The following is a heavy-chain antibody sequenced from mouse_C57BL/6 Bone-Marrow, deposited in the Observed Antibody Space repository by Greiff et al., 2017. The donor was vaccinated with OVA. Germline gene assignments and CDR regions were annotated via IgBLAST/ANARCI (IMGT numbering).Heavy chain of an antibody. CDR1: GYTFTSYC. Sequence: VQLQQSGTVLARPGASVKMSCKTSGYTFTSYCMHWVKQRPGQGLDWIGAINPGNSDTSYNQKFKGKAKLTADTSASTAYMELSSLTYEDSAVYCGTRDPYGNFYFDYWGQGTTLTVSS. D-gene: IGHD2-1*01. CDR3: TRDPYGNFYFDY. CDR2: INPGNSDT. J-gene: IGHJ2*01. V-gene: IGHV1-5*01.